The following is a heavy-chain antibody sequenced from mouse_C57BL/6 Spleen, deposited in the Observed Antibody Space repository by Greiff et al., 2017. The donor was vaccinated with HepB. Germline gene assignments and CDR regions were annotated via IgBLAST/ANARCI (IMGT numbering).Heavy chain of an antibody. CDR1: GFTFSDYY. CDR2: INYDGSST. CDR3: ARVGGYYPYMDY. D-gene: IGHD2-3*01. V-gene: IGHV5-16*01. Sequence: EVKLMESEGGLVQPGSSMKLSCTASGFTFSDYYMAWVRQVPEKGLEWVANINYDGSSTYYLDSLKSRFIISRDTAKNILYLQMSSLKSEDTATYYCARVGGYYPYMDYWGQGTTLTVSS. J-gene: IGHJ2*01.